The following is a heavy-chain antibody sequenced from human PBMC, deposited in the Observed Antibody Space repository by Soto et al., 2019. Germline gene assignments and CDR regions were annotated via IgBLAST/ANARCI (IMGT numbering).Heavy chain of an antibody. CDR3: AKRPLTWYLGLDY. V-gene: IGHV3-23*01. D-gene: IGHD3-9*01. J-gene: IGHJ4*02. CDR1: GFTFSNYA. CDR2: INGDGGGNGGST. Sequence: EVQLLESGGGLVQPGGSLRLSCAASGFTFSNYAMTWVRQAPGKGLEWVSAINGDGGGNGGSTYYADSVKGRFTISRDNSRNTLYLHMNHRRVEDTAVYYCAKRPLTWYLGLDYWGQGALVTVSS.